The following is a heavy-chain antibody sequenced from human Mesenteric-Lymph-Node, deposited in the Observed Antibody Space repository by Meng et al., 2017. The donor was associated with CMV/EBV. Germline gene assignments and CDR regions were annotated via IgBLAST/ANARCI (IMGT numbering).Heavy chain of an antibody. Sequence: SETLSLTCTVSGGSISGSSYYWGWIRQSPGKGLEWIGSIYFGGTTFYNPSLKSRVTISVDTSKNQFSLKLTSVTAADTAVYYCARDATTRFDYWGQGTLVTVSS. V-gene: IGHV4-39*07. CDR1: GGSISGSSYY. J-gene: IGHJ4*02. D-gene: IGHD4-11*01. CDR2: IYFGGTT. CDR3: ARDATTRFDY.